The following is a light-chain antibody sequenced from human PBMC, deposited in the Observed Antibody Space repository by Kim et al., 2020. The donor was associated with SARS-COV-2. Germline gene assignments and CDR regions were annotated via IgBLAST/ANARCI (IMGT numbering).Light chain of an antibody. CDR3: QAWDINTGYV. CDR1: RLGEKY. CDR2: QDI. J-gene: IGLJ1*01. Sequence: SHGQTASITCSGDRLGEKYASWYQQKPGQSPVLVIYQDIKRPSGIPERFSGSNSGKTATLTINGTQAMDEADYYCQAWDINTGYVFGTGTKVTVL. V-gene: IGLV3-1*01.